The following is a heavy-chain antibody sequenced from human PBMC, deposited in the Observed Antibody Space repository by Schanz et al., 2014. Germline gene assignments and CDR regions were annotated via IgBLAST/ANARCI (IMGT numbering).Heavy chain of an antibody. CDR1: GFAFNNYG. J-gene: IGHJ6*02. Sequence: QVQLAESGGGVVQPGRSLRLSCAASGFAFNNYGMHWVRQAPGKGLEWVAIIWYDGNNKKYADSVKGRFTISRDNFKNTLYLQMNSLRAEDTAVYYCARDRQQLVGRIGYYYGMDVWGQGTTVTVSS. CDR3: ARDRQQLVGRIGYYYGMDV. CDR2: IWYDGNNK. V-gene: IGHV3-33*01. D-gene: IGHD6-13*01.